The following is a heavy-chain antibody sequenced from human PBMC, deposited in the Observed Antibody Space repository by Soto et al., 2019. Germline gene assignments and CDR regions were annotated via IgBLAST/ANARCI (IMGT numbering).Heavy chain of an antibody. Sequence: LALTCTVSGGSISSYYWSWIRQPPGKGLEWIGYIYYSGSTNYNPSLKSRVTISVDTSKNQFSLKLSSVTAADTAVYYCAISGYAYYFDYWGQGTLVTVSS. D-gene: IGHD5-12*01. J-gene: IGHJ4*02. CDR3: AISGYAYYFDY. CDR2: IYYSGST. CDR1: GGSISSYY. V-gene: IGHV4-59*01.